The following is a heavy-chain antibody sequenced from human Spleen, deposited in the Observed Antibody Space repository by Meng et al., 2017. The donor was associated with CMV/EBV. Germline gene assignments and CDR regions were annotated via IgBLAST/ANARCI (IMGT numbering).Heavy chain of an antibody. CDR2: ISWNSGSI. CDR3: AKDDSSGWGWFDP. D-gene: IGHD6-19*01. CDR1: GFTFSTYA. Sequence: SLKICSAASGFTFSTYAMHWVRQAPGKGLEWVSGISWNSGSIGYADSVKGRFTISRDNAKNSLYLQMNSLRAEDTALYYCAKDDSSGWGWFDPWGQGTLVTVSS. J-gene: IGHJ5*02. V-gene: IGHV3-9*01.